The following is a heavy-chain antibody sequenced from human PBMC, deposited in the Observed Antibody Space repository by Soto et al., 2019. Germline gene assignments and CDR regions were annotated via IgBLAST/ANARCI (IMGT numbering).Heavy chain of an antibody. D-gene: IGHD3-9*01. CDR1: GGSISSSSYY. V-gene: IGHV4-39*07. Sequence: PSETLSLTCTVSGGSISSSSYYWVWIRQPPGKGLEWIGSIYYSGTIYYNPSLKSRVTISVDTSKNQFSLKLSSVTAADTATYYCARTDFAGYSVPLEYWGQGNLVTVSS. CDR3: ARTDFAGYSVPLEY. CDR2: IYYSGTI. J-gene: IGHJ4*02.